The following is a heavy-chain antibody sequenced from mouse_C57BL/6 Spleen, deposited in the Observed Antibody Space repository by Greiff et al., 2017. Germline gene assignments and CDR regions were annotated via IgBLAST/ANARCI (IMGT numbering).Heavy chain of an antibody. CDR1: GYSITSGYY. D-gene: IGHD2-3*01. CDR2: ISYDGSN. J-gene: IGHJ3*01. CDR3: AREIYDGYYRFAY. V-gene: IGHV3-6*01. Sequence: VQLQQSGPGLVKPSQSLSLTCSVTGYSITSGYYWNWIRQFPGNKLEWMGYISYDGSNNYNPSLKNRISITRDTSKNQFFLKLNSVTTEDTATYYCAREIYDGYYRFAYWGQGTLVTVSA.